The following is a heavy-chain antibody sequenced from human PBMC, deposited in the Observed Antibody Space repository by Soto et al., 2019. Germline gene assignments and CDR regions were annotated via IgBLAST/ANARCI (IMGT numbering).Heavy chain of an antibody. D-gene: IGHD2-15*01. CDR2: ISPSTGDT. V-gene: IGHV1-18*01. CDR1: GYTFMNYA. CDR3: ARCYCSVGSCYTCWHFDL. Sequence: QVPLVQSGAEVKEPGASVKLSCQASGYTFMNYAISWVRQAPGQGLEWMGWISPSTGDTDQAQNFQGRVTMTLDTSTSTANMELRTLRSDDSAVYYCARCYCSVGSCYTCWHFDLWGRGTLVTVSS. J-gene: IGHJ2*01.